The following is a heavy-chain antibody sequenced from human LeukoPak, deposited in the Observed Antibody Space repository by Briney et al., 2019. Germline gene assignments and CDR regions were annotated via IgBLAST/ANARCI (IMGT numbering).Heavy chain of an antibody. CDR2: IIPIFGTA. D-gene: IGHD1-1*01. CDR1: GGTFSSYA. CDR3: AREAGTNWIFGEYFPF. J-gene: IGHJ1*01. V-gene: IGHV1-69*05. Sequence: SVKVSCKASGGTFSSYAISWVRQAPGQGLEWMGGIIPIFGTANYAQKLQGRVTITRDTSANTAYMELSGLRSDDTAVYYCAREAGTNWIFGEYFPFWGQGALVTVSA.